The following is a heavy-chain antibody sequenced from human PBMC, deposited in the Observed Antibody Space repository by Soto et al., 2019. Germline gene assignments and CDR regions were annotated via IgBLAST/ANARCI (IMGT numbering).Heavy chain of an antibody. D-gene: IGHD2-15*01. J-gene: IGHJ6*02. CDR3: ARRPFVVVVAAIIYGMDV. Sequence: SETLSLTCPVYGGSFSGYYWSWIRQPPGKGLEWIGGINHSVSTNYNPSLKSRLNISVATSKNQSSLKLSSVTAADTAVYYCARRPFVVVVAAIIYGMDVWGQGSTVTVSS. CDR1: GGSFSGYY. V-gene: IGHV4-34*01. CDR2: INHSVST.